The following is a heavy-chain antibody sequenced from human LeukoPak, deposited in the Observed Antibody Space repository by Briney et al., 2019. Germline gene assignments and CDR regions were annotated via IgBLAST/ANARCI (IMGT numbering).Heavy chain of an antibody. V-gene: IGHV3-20*04. CDR3: ARERFGSEYYLDV. J-gene: IGHJ6*03. CDR1: GFTFDEFG. D-gene: IGHD3-10*01. Sequence: GGSLRLSCTASGFTFDEFGMTWVRQVPGKGLECVSSINWNGGTTAYAVSVEGRFTISRDNAKNSLYLQLNSLRVEDTALYYCARERFGSEYYLDVWGRGTTVTVSS. CDR2: INWNGGTT.